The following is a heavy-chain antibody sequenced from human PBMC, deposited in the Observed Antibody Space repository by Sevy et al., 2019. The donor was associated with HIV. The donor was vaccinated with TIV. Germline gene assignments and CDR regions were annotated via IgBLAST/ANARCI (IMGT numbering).Heavy chain of an antibody. CDR2: ISGGGGST. J-gene: IGHJ4*02. CDR3: AKSDGPYLRDYFDY. CDR1: GFTLSSYA. Sequence: GGSLRLSCAVSGFTLSSYAMSWVRQAPGRGLEWVSGISGGGGSTYYVDSVKGRFTISRDISKNTLYLQMNSLRAEDTAVYYCAKSDGPYLRDYFDYWGRGTLVTVSS. V-gene: IGHV3-23*01.